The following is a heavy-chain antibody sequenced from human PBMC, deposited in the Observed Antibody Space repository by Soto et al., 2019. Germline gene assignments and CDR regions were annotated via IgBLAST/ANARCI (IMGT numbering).Heavy chain of an antibody. Sequence: LGGSLRLSCAASGFTFSDYYMSWIRQAPWKGLEWVSYISSSGSTIYYADSVKGRFTISRDNAKNSLYLQMNSLRAEDTAVYYCARVRSHCSSTSCYVDYYYMDVWGKGTTVTVSS. CDR2: ISSSGSTI. V-gene: IGHV3-11*01. D-gene: IGHD2-2*01. CDR1: GFTFSDYY. J-gene: IGHJ6*03. CDR3: ARVRSHCSSTSCYVDYYYMDV.